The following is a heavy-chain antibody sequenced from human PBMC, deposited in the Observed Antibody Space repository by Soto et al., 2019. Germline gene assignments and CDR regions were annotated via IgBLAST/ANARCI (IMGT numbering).Heavy chain of an antibody. J-gene: IGHJ3*02. D-gene: IGHD3-22*01. CDR1: GFTFSNAW. CDR2: IKSKTDGGTT. Sequence: GESLRLSCAASGFTFSNAWMSWVRQAPGKGLEWVGRIKSKTDGGTTDYAAPVKGRFTISRDDSKNTLYLQMNSLKTEDTAVYYCTTTSYYYDSSGYDAFDIWGQGTMVTVSS. V-gene: IGHV3-15*01. CDR3: TTTSYYYDSSGYDAFDI.